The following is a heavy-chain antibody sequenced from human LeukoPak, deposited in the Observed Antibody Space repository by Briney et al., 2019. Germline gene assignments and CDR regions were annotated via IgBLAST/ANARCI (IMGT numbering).Heavy chain of an antibody. V-gene: IGHV1-58*01. CDR1: GFTFTSSA. CDR2: IVVGSGNT. D-gene: IGHD2-15*01. Sequence: SVNVSCKASGFTFTSSAVQWVRQARGQRLEWIGWIVVGSGNTNYAQKFQERVTITRDMSTSTAYMELSSLRSEDTAVYYCAAGSVVYYYYYGMDVWGQGTTVTVSS. J-gene: IGHJ6*02. CDR3: AAGSVVYYYYYGMDV.